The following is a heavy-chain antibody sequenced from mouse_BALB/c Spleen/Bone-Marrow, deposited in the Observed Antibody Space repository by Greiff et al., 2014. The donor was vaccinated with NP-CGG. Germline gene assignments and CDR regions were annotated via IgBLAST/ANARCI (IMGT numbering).Heavy chain of an antibody. CDR1: GFNIKDTY. D-gene: IGHD2-14*01. CDR2: IDPAIFT. J-gene: IGHJ1*01. CDR3: ASYRYGWYFDV. Sequence: VQLKESGAELVKPGASVKLSCTASGFNIKDTYLHWVKHRPEQGLDWIGRIDPAIFTKYDPKFQGKATITADTSSNTAYLHLSSLTSEDTAVYYCASYRYGWYFDVWGAGTTVTVSS. V-gene: IGHV14-3*02.